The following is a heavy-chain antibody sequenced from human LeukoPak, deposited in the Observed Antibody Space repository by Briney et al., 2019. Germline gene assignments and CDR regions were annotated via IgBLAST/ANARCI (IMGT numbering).Heavy chain of an antibody. D-gene: IGHD2-15*01. V-gene: IGHV3-30*04. CDR1: GFTFSSYA. CDR3: AKESPLYCSGGSCYQYSDY. J-gene: IGHJ4*02. Sequence: PGGSLRLSCAASGFTFSSYAMHWVRQAPGKGLEWVAVISYDGSNKYYADSVKGRFTISRDNSKNTLYLQMNSLRAEDTAVYYCAKESPLYCSGGSCYQYSDYWGQGTLVTVSS. CDR2: ISYDGSNK.